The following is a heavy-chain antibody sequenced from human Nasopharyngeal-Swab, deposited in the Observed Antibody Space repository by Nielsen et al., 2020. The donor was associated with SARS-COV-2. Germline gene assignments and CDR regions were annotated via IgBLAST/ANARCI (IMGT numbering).Heavy chain of an antibody. CDR1: GFTFGDYA. V-gene: IGHV3-49*01. CDR2: IRSKTNGRAT. J-gene: IGHJ3*02. D-gene: IGHD1-26*01. CDR3: ARSVGSVYGQGAFGI. Sequence: GGSLRLTCTTSGFTFGDYALSWFRQAPGKGLEWVGFIRSKTNGRATEYLASVIGRFTNSSDGAESIAYLQVNSLETEDTGVYYCARSVGSVYGQGAFGIWGQGTMVTVSS.